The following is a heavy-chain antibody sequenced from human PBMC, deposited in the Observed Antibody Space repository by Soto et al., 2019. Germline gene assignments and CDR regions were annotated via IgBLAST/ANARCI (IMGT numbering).Heavy chain of an antibody. V-gene: IGHV6-1*01. CDR1: GDSVSSNSAA. CDR2: TYYRSKWYN. D-gene: IGHD2-15*01. Sequence: SQTLSLTCAISGDSVSSNSAAWNWIRQSPSRGLEWLGRTYYRSKWYNDYAVSVKSRITINPDTSKNQFSLQLNSVTPEDTAVYYCARGAYCSGGSCYWWFDPWGQGTXVTVSS. CDR3: ARGAYCSGGSCYWWFDP. J-gene: IGHJ5*02.